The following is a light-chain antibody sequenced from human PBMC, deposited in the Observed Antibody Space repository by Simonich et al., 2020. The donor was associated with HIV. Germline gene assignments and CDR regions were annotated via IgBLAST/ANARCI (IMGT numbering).Light chain of an antibody. Sequence: DIQMTQSPSTLSASVGDRVTITCRARQRISSWLAWYQQKPGKAPKLLIYKASSLESGVPSRFSGSVSGTEFTLTISSMQPDDFATYYCQQYNSYWTFGKGTKVEIK. J-gene: IGKJ1*01. CDR2: KAS. CDR3: QQYNSYWT. V-gene: IGKV1-5*03. CDR1: QRISSW.